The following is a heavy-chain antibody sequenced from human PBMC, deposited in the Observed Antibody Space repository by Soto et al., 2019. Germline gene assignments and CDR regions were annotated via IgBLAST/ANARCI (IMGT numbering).Heavy chain of an antibody. Sequence: EVQLVESGGGLVKPGESLRLSCVASGFTFKNYNMNWVRQAPGKGLEWVSSIGGSDTFTYYADSVKGRFTISRDNAKSSLFLQMNSLRVEYTAVYFCVRDASLLGMTQWGQGTLVTVSS. CDR2: IGGSDTFT. CDR1: GFTFKNYN. J-gene: IGHJ4*02. CDR3: VRDASLLGMTQ. D-gene: IGHD3-16*01. V-gene: IGHV3-21*02.